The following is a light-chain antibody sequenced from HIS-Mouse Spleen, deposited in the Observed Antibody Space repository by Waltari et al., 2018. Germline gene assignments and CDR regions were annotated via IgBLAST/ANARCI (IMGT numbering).Light chain of an antibody. CDR2: EGS. V-gene: IGLV2-23*03. Sequence: QSALTQPASVSGSPGQSVTISCTGTTSYPGRYNLVSWYQQHPGKAPKLMIYEGSKRPSGVSNRFSGSKSGNTASLTISGLQAEDEADYYCCSYAGSSTFVVFGGGTKLTVL. J-gene: IGLJ2*01. CDR1: TSYPGRYNL. CDR3: CSYAGSSTFVV.